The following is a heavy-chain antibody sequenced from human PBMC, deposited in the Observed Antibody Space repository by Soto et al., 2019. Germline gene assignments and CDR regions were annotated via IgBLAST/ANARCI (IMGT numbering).Heavy chain of an antibody. CDR2: ISAYNGNT. D-gene: IGHD6-13*01. Sequence: ASVKVSCKASGYSFTNYGFCWVRQVPGQGLEWMGWISAYNGNTNYAQKLQGRVTMTTDTSTSTAYMELRSLRSDDTAVYYCARDLLIAAAGLYYYYYMDVWGKGTTVTVSS. CDR3: ARDLLIAAAGLYYYYYMDV. V-gene: IGHV1-18*01. CDR1: GYSFTNYG. J-gene: IGHJ6*03.